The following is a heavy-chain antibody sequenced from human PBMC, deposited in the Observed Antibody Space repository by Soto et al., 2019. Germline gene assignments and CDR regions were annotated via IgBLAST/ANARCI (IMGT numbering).Heavy chain of an antibody. J-gene: IGHJ4*02. D-gene: IGHD3-10*01. CDR3: ARGPLMVRGVIIYYFDY. Sequence: GGSLRLSCAASGFTFSSYWMHWVRQAPGKGLVWVSRINSDGSSTSYADSVNGRFTISRDNAKNTLYLQMNSLRAEDTAVYYCARGPLMVRGVIIYYFDYWGQGTLVTVSS. V-gene: IGHV3-74*01. CDR1: GFTFSSYW. CDR2: INSDGSST.